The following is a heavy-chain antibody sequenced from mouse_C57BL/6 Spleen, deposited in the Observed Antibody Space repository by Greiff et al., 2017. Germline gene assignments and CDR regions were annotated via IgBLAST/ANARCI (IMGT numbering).Heavy chain of an antibody. D-gene: IGHD4-1*01. CDR2: INPSTGGT. CDR3: AKSNWDYSMDY. J-gene: IGHJ4*01. CDR1: GYSFPGYY. Sequence: EVKLMESGPELVKPGASVKISCKASGYSFPGYYMNWVKQSPEKSLEWIGEINPSTGGTTYNQKFKAKSTLTVDKSSSTAYMQLKSLTSEDSAVHYCAKSNWDYSMDYWGQGTSVTVSS. V-gene: IGHV1-42*01.